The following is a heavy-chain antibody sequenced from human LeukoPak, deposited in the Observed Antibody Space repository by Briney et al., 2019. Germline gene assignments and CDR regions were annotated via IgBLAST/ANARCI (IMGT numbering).Heavy chain of an antibody. CDR3: ARGLYPPPGYDHGWYFDL. D-gene: IGHD5-12*01. J-gene: IGHJ2*01. CDR1: GGSISSYY. CDR2: IYYSGST. Sequence: SETLSLTCTVSGGSISSYYWSWIRQPPGKGLEWIGYIYYSGSTNYNPSLKSRVTISVDTSKNQFSLKLSSVTAADTAVYYCARGLYPPPGYDHGWYFDLWGRGTLVTVSS. V-gene: IGHV4-59*01.